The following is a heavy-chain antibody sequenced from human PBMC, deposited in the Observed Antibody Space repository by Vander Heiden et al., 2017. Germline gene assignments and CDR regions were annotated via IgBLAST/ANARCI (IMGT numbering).Heavy chain of an antibody. D-gene: IGHD5-12*01. J-gene: IGHJ4*02. V-gene: IGHV3-23*01. CDR2: ISGSGGST. CDR3: AKNLPSVEMATIPFDY. CDR1: GFTFRSYA. Sequence: EVQLLESGGGLVQPGGSLRLSCAASGFTFRSYAMSWVRQAPGKGLEWVSAISGSGGSTYYADSVKGRFTISRDNSKNTLYLQMNSLRAEDTAVYYCAKNLPSVEMATIPFDYWGQGTLVTVSS.